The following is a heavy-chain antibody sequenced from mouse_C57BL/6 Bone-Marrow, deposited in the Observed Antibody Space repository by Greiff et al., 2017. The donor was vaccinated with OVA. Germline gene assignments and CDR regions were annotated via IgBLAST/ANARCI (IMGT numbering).Heavy chain of an antibody. J-gene: IGHJ4*01. CDR1: GYTFTDYE. Sequence: QVQLQQSGAELVRPGASVTLSCKASGYTFTDYEMHWVKQTPVHGLEWIGAIDPETGGTAYNQKFKGKAILTADKSSSTAYMELRSLTSEDSAVYYGTREPHCYGRAMDYWGQGTSVTVSS. CDR3: TREPHCYGRAMDY. CDR2: IDPETGGT. D-gene: IGHD1-2*01. V-gene: IGHV1-15*01.